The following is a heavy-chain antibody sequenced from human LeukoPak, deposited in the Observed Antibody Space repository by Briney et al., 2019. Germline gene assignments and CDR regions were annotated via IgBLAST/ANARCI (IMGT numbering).Heavy chain of an antibody. V-gene: IGHV1-2*02. CDR2: INPNTGAT. D-gene: IGHD2-21*02. CDR1: GYTFTGYY. CDR3: ARVGCGGDCPFDY. Sequence: ASVKVSCKASGYTFTGYYIHWVRQAPGQGLERMGWINPNTGATNYAQKFQGRVTMTRDTSVSTVYMELSRLRSDDTAVFYCARVGCGGDCPFDYWGQGTLVTVSS. J-gene: IGHJ4*02.